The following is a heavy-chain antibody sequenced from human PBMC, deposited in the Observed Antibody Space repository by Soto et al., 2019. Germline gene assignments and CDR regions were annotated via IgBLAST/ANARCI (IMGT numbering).Heavy chain of an antibody. CDR1: GSTISSYV. CDR3: ARAYYGSGTYGYYGMDV. D-gene: IGHD3-10*01. V-gene: IGHV1-69*01. Sequence: QVQLVQSGAEVRKPGSSVKVSCKASGSTISSYVIAWVRQAPGQSLEWMGGIITVTGPANYAQKFQGRLTITADEATSTAYMELSSLRSEATAVYYCARAYYGSGTYGYYGMDVWGQGTTVTVSS. CDR2: IITVTGPA. J-gene: IGHJ6*02.